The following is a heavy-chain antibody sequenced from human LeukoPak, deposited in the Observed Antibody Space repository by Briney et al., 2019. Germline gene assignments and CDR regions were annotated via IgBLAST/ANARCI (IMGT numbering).Heavy chain of an antibody. CDR3: ARTGINNWFDP. V-gene: IGHV5-51*01. D-gene: IGHD1-1*01. CDR1: GYSFTNYW. CDR2: IYPGDSDT. J-gene: IGHJ5*02. Sequence: GESLKISCKSSGYSFTNYWIGWVRQMPGKGLEWMGIIYPGDSDTRYSPSFQGRVTISADKSISTAYLQWSSLKASDTAMYYCARTGINNWFDPRGQGTLVTVSS.